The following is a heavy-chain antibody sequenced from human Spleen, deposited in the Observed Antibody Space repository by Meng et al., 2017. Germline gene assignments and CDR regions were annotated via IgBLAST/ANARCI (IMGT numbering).Heavy chain of an antibody. Sequence: HLQELGPGLVKPSGTPSLTCAVSGGSISSSNYYWGWIRQPPEKGLEWIGSIYYSGSTYYNPSLKSRVTISVDTSKNHFSLKLISVTAADTAVYYCVRNEGYSFGAWGQGTLVTVSS. D-gene: IGHD2-21*01. CDR2: IYYSGST. V-gene: IGHV4-39*07. J-gene: IGHJ5*02. CDR1: GGSISSSNYY. CDR3: VRNEGYSFGA.